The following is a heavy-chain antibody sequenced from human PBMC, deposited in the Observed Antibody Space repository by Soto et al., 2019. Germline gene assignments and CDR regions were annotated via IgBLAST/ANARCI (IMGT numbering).Heavy chain of an antibody. J-gene: IGHJ4*02. CDR1: GFTFSTYA. V-gene: IGHV3-30-3*01. D-gene: IGHD4-17*01. CDR2: ISYDGSNE. CDR3: ARDPYGDYYFDY. Sequence: PGGSPRLSCAASGFTFSTYAMHWVGQAPGKGLEWVAVISYDGSNEYYADSVKGRFTISRDNSKYTLYLQMNSLRDEDSAMYYCARDPYGDYYFDYWGLGALVTVSS.